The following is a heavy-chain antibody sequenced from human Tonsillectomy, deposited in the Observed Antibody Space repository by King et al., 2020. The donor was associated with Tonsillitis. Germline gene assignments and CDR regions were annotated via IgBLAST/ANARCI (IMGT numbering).Heavy chain of an antibody. CDR1: GFTFSSYA. CDR3: SKRFSANYGAFYY. Sequence: VQLVESGGGLVQPGESLRLSCAASGFTFSSYAMSWVRQAPGKGLELVSGISNIDNITYYTDSVKGRFTISRDNSKKTVYLLMTSLRAEDTAIYYCSKRFSANYGAFYYWGQGTLVSVSS. CDR2: ISNIDNIT. J-gene: IGHJ4*02. V-gene: IGHV3-23*04. D-gene: IGHD4-17*01.